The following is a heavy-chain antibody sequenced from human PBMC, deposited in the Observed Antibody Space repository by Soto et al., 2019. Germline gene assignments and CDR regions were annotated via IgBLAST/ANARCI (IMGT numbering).Heavy chain of an antibody. CDR3: AKKGLDSSSWYYFDY. Sequence: GGSLRLSCAASGFTFSSYAMSWVRQAPGKGLEWVSDISGSGGRTYYAYSVKGRFTISRDNSKNTLYLQMNSLRAEDTALYYCAKKGLDSSSWYYFDYWGRGTLVTVSS. CDR2: ISGSGGRT. D-gene: IGHD6-13*01. CDR1: GFTFSSYA. J-gene: IGHJ4*02. V-gene: IGHV3-23*01.